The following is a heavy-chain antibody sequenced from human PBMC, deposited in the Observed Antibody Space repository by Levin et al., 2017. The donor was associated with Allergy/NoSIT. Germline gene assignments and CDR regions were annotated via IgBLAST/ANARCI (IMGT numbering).Heavy chain of an antibody. CDR3: ARDYCSGGSCDAFDI. Sequence: PGGSLRLSCAASGFTFSSYAMHWVRQAPGKGLEWVAVISYDGSNKYYADSVKGRFTISRDNSKNTLYLQMNSLRAEDTAVYYCARDYCSGGSCDAFDIWGQGTMVTVSS. J-gene: IGHJ3*02. CDR2: ISYDGSNK. V-gene: IGHV3-30-3*01. CDR1: GFTFSSYA. D-gene: IGHD2-15*01.